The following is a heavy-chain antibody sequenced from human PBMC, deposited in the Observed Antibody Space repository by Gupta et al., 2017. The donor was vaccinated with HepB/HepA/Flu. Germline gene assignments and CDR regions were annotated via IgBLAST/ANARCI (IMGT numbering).Heavy chain of an antibody. Sequence: QVQLVQSGAEVKKPGSSVKVSCKASGGTFSSYAISWVRQAPGQGLEWMGGIIPIFGTANYAQKFQGRVTITADKSTSTAYMELSSLRSEDTAVYYCARSLLWFGEFDDYYMDVWGKGTTVTVSS. V-gene: IGHV1-69*06. CDR1: GGTFSSYA. CDR2: IIPIFGTA. J-gene: IGHJ6*03. D-gene: IGHD3-10*01. CDR3: ARSLLWFGEFDDYYMDV.